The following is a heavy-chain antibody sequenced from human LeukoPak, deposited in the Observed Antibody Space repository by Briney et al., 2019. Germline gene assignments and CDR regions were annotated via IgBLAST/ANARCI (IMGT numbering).Heavy chain of an antibody. Sequence: GASVKVSCKVSGYTLTELSIQWVRQGPGKGLEWMGGFDPEIGERIYAEKFQGRVTMTEDTSTDTAYMELSSLRSEDTAVYYCAADQGRIFDCWGQGTLVSVTS. J-gene: IGHJ4*02. CDR3: AADQGRIFDC. CDR1: GYTLTELS. CDR2: FDPEIGER. V-gene: IGHV1-24*01.